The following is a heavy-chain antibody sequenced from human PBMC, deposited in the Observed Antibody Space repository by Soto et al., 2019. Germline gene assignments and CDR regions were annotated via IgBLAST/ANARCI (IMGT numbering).Heavy chain of an antibody. CDR1: GFTFSSYA. CDR3: ARAGYSSGWPESYSDY. Sequence: QVQLVESGGGVVQPGRSLRLSCAASGFTFSSYAMHWVRQAPGKGLEWVAVISYDGSNKYYADSVKGRFTISRDNSKNTLYLQMNSLRAEDTAVYYCARAGYSSGWPESYSDYWGQGTLVTVSS. V-gene: IGHV3-30-3*01. CDR2: ISYDGSNK. D-gene: IGHD6-19*01. J-gene: IGHJ4*02.